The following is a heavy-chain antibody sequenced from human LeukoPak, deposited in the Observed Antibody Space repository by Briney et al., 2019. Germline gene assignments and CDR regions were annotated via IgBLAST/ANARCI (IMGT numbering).Heavy chain of an antibody. J-gene: IGHJ4*02. CDR2: IYIGGGGGT. D-gene: IGHD3-3*01. CDR3: AREFFGGRRSGPGSFDY. V-gene: IGHV3-66*01. Sequence: GGSLRLSCAASGLSVSSNGMTWVRQAPGKGLEWVSVIYIGGGGGTYYADSVKGRFTISRDNYKNTVYLQMNSLRAEDTAVYYCAREFFGGRRSGPGSFDYWGQGTLVTVSS. CDR1: GLSVSSNG.